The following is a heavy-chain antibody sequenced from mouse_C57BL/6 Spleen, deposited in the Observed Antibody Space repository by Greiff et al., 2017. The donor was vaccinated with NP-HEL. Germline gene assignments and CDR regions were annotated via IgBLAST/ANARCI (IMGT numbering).Heavy chain of an antibody. CDR1: GYTFTSYW. CDR3: ALITTVVATNWYFDV. Sequence: QVQLQQPGAELVKPGASVKLSCKASGYTFTSYWMHWVKQRPGQGLEWIGMIHPNSGSTNYNEKFKSKATLTVDKSSSTAYMQLSSLTSEDSAVYYCALITTVVATNWYFDVWGTGTTVTVSS. J-gene: IGHJ1*03. V-gene: IGHV1-64*01. CDR2: IHPNSGST. D-gene: IGHD1-1*01.